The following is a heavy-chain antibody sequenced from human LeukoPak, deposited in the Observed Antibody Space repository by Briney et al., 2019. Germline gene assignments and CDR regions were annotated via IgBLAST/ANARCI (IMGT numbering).Heavy chain of an antibody. D-gene: IGHD6-19*01. CDR3: AKDPRAGSGWGSFDY. V-gene: IGHV3-23*01. J-gene: IGHJ4*02. CDR2: ISGSGGST. Sequence: GGSLRLSCAASGFTFSSYAMSWVRQAPGKGLEWVSGISGSGGSTYYADSAKGRFTISRDNSKNTLYLQMNSLRAEDTAVYYCAKDPRAGSGWGSFDYWGQGTLVTVSS. CDR1: GFTFSSYA.